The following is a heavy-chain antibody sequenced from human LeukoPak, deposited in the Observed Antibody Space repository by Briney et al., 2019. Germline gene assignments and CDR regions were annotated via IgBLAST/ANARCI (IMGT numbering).Heavy chain of an antibody. CDR3: YSGDYNYP. D-gene: IGHD1-1*01. V-gene: IGHV3-30-3*01. Sequence: GGSLRLSCAASGFTFSSYAMHWVRQAPGKGLEWVAVISYDGSNKYYADSVKGRFTISRDNSKNTLYLQMNSLRAEDTAVHYCYSGDYNYPWGQGTLVTVSS. CDR1: GFTFSSYA. CDR2: ISYDGSNK. J-gene: IGHJ5*02.